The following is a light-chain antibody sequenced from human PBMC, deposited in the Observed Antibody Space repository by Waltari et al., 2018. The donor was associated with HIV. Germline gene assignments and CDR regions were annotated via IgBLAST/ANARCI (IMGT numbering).Light chain of an antibody. CDR3: TSYVSSASPE. CDR1: SSDINYYNY. CDR2: EVT. V-gene: IGLV2-14*01. J-gene: IGLJ3*02. Sequence: QSALPQPASVSGSPGQSITISCTGTSSDINYYNYVSWYQHQPGKVPKVIISEVTNRPSGVSSRFSCSKSGNTASLTISGLQAEDEADYFCTSYVSSASPEFGGWTRLTVL.